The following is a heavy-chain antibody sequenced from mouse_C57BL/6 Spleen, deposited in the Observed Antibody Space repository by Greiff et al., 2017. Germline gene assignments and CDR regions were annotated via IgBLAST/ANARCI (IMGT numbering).Heavy chain of an antibody. D-gene: IGHD1-1*01. CDR2: INPNNGGT. CDR3: AEWECYGSKRGFAY. CDR1: GYTFTDYN. Sequence: EVQLQQSGPELVKPGASVKIPCKASGYTFTDYNMDWVKQSYGKSLEWIGDINPNNGGTIYNQKFKGKATLTVDKSSSTAYMELRNLTSEDTAVNYSAEWECYGSKRGFAYWGQGTLVTVSA. V-gene: IGHV1-18*01. J-gene: IGHJ3*01.